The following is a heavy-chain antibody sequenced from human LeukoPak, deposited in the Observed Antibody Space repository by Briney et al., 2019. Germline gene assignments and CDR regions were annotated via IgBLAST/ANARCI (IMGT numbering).Heavy chain of an antibody. D-gene: IGHD2-15*01. CDR3: AADEGFLLSN. CDR1: GYTHTELS. V-gene: IGHV1-24*01. J-gene: IGHJ4*02. CDR2: FDPEDGEA. Sequence: ASVKVSCKVSGYTHTELSMHWVRQAPGKGLEWMGGFDPEDGEAIYTQKFQGRVTMTEDTSTDTAYMELSSLRSDDTAVYYCAADEGFLLSNWGQGTLVTVSS.